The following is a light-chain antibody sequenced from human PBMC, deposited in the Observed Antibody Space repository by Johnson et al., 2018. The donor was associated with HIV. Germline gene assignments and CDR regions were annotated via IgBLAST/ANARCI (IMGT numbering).Light chain of an antibody. CDR2: DNN. V-gene: IGLV1-51*02. CDR1: SSNIGNKY. CDR3: GAWESSLSIDV. Sequence: QSVLTQPPSVSAAPGQKVTISCSGSSSNIGNKYVSWFQQLPETAPKLLINDNNKRPSGIPDRFSGSKSGTSATLCITGLQTGEEADYYCGAWESSLSIDVFGTGTKVTVL. J-gene: IGLJ1*01.